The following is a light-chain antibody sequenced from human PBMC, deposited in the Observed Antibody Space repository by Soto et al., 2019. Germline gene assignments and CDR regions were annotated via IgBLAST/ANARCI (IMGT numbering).Light chain of an antibody. Sequence: QSALTQPASMSGSPGQSITISCTGSSSDIGYYNYVSWYQQHPDRAPKLLIYDVSYPPSGISVCCSGSKSDNSSSLTSSGLQPEDETDYSCSSYGASSALFGGGTKLTVL. V-gene: IGLV2-14*01. CDR3: SSYGASSAL. CDR2: DVS. CDR1: SSDIGYYNY. J-gene: IGLJ2*01.